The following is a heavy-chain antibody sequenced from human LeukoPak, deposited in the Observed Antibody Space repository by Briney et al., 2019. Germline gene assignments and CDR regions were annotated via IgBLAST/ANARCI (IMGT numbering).Heavy chain of an antibody. CDR3: ATWAFYHGLDV. V-gene: IGHV3-43*02. CDR2: ITNDGRKT. Sequence: GGSLRLSCAASGFAFHAFDMYWVRQAPGKGLEWVSRITNDGRKTYYADSVRGRFTISRDNSQSSLYLQMNSLRTDDAALYYCATWAFYHGLDVWGQGTTVTVSS. J-gene: IGHJ6*02. D-gene: IGHD1-26*01. CDR1: GFAFHAFD.